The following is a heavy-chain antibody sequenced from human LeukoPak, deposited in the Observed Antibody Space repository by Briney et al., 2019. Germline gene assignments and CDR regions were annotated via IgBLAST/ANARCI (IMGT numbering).Heavy chain of an antibody. Sequence: ASVKVSCKASGYTFTSYGISWVRQAPGQGLEWMGWISAYNGNTNYAQKLQGRVTMTTDISTSTAYMELRSLRSDDTAVYYCARVRGYYDSSGYYYAGWGQGTLVTVSS. CDR1: GYTFTSYG. D-gene: IGHD3-22*01. CDR2: ISAYNGNT. CDR3: ARVRGYYDSSGYYYAG. V-gene: IGHV1-18*01. J-gene: IGHJ4*02.